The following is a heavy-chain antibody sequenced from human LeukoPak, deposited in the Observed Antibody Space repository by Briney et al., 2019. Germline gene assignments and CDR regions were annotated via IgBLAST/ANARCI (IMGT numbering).Heavy chain of an antibody. CDR3: ARQGSSSWYGWYFDL. CDR1: GGSISGTTHN. J-gene: IGHJ2*01. CDR2: IYYSEST. Sequence: PSETLSLTCRVSGGSISGTTHNWGWIRQPPGKGLEWIATIYYSESTKKSPSLKSRVTIPLDTSRNQFSLKLSSVTAADTAVYYCARQGSSSWYGWYFDLWGRGSLVTVSS. D-gene: IGHD6-13*01. V-gene: IGHV4-39*01.